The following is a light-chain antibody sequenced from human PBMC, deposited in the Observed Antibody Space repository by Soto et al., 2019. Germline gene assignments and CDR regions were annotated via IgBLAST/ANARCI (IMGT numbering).Light chain of an antibody. CDR1: QSISSW. CDR2: KAS. CDR3: QQYNNYPYT. V-gene: IGKV1-5*03. J-gene: IGKJ2*01. Sequence: DIQMTQSPSTLSSSVGDRVTITCRASQSISSWLAWYQQKPGKAPKVLICKASSFDSGVPARFSGSGSGTEITLTISSLQPDDVANYYCQQYNNYPYTFGQGTKLEIK.